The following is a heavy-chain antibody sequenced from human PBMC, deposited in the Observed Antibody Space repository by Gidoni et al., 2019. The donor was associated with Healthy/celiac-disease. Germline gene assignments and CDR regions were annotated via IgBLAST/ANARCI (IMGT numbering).Heavy chain of an antibody. D-gene: IGHD2-2*02. Sequence: EVQLVESGGGLVTPGGSLRLSCAASGFTFSSYSMNWVRQAPGKGLEWVSSISSSSSYIYYADSVKGRFTISRDNAKNSLYLQMNSLRAEDTAVYYCARVGAVVVVPAAITHAFDIWGQGTMVTVSS. CDR3: ARVGAVVVVPAAITHAFDI. V-gene: IGHV3-21*01. J-gene: IGHJ3*02. CDR1: GFTFSSYS. CDR2: ISSSSSYI.